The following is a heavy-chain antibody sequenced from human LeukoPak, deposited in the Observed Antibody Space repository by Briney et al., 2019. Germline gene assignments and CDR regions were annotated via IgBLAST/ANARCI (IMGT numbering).Heavy chain of an antibody. V-gene: IGHV1-69*06. CDR2: IIPIFGTA. D-gene: IGHD6-13*01. CDR1: GGTFSSYA. CDR3: ARMAAAGTGWYYYYGMDV. J-gene: IGHJ6*04. Sequence: GSSVKVSCKASGGTFSSYAISWVRQPPGQGLEWMGGIIPIFGTANYAQKFQGRVTITADKSTSTAYMELSSLRSEDTAVYYCARMAAAGTGWYYYYGMDVWGKGTTVTVSS.